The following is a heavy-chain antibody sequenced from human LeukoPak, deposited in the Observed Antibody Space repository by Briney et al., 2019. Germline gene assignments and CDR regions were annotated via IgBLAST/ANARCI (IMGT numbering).Heavy chain of an antibody. Sequence: SETLSLTCTVSDDSITIYYWSWIRQPPGKGLEWIGYIDHTGSTNYNPSLNSRVTISRDTSKNHFSLKLSSATAADTAVYYCARSAATGTHNWFDPWGQGTLVTVSS. D-gene: IGHD6-13*01. V-gene: IGHV4-59*01. CDR1: DDSITIYY. CDR2: IDHTGST. CDR3: ARSAATGTHNWFDP. J-gene: IGHJ5*02.